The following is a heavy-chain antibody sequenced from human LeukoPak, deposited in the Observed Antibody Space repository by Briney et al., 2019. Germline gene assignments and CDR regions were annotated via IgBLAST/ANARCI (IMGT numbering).Heavy chain of an antibody. D-gene: IGHD7-27*01. CDR1: GFPFTSYW. CDR3: ATLNWGNLDF. V-gene: IGHV3-7*01. J-gene: IGHJ4*02. Sequence: GGSLRLSCAGSGFPFTSYWMNWVRQSPGKGLEWVANINQDGSEIHYADSVKGRFTLSRDNAENSVYLQMNNLRAEETAVYYCATLNWGNLDFWGQGTQVTVSS. CDR2: INQDGSEI.